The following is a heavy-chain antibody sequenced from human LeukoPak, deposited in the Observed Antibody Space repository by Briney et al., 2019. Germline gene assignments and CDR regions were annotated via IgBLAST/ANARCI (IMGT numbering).Heavy chain of an antibody. CDR2: IKQDGSEK. CDR3: ARDGKAAAYYYYMDV. CDR1: GFTFSSYW. V-gene: IGHV3-7*01. Sequence: GGSLRLSCAASGFTFSSYWMSWVRQAPGKGLEWVANIKQDGSEKYYVDSVKGRFTISRDNAKNSLYLQMNSLRAEDTAVYYCARDGKAAAYYYYMDVWGKGTTVTVSS. D-gene: IGHD6-13*01. J-gene: IGHJ6*03.